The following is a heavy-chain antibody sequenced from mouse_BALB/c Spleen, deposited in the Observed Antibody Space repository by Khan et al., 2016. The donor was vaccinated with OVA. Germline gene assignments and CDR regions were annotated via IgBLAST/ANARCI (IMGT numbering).Heavy chain of an antibody. CDR3: RIGNYPYYAMDY. D-gene: IGHD2-1*01. Sequence: QVQLQQSGAELVKPGASVKLSCKASGYTFTSYWMHWVKLRPGQGFEWIGEINTNNGGTNYNEKFKRQATLTVDKSSSTAYMQLSSLTSEDSAVYYCRIGNYPYYAMDYWGQGTSVTVSS. J-gene: IGHJ4*01. V-gene: IGHV1S81*02. CDR2: INTNNGGT. CDR1: GYTFTSYW.